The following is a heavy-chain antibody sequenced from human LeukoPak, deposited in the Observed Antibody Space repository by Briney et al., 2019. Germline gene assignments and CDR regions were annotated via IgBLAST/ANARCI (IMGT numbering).Heavy chain of an antibody. Sequence: PSETLSLTCAVSGGSISSYYWSWIRQPPGKGLEWIGYIYYSGSTNYNPSLKSRVTISVDTSKNQFSLKLSSVTAADTAVYYCARQRVPDYWGQGTLVTVSS. V-gene: IGHV4-59*08. CDR2: IYYSGST. CDR1: GGSISSYY. CDR3: ARQRVPDY. J-gene: IGHJ4*02. D-gene: IGHD2-2*01.